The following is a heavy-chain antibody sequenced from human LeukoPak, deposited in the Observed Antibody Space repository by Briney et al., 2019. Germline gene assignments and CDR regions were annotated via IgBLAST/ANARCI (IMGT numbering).Heavy chain of an antibody. V-gene: IGHV1-69*01. CDR3: ARAILNFYYSSHEASLDY. CDR2: IIPIFGTA. J-gene: IGHJ4*02. D-gene: IGHD6-13*01. CDR1: GGTFSSYA. Sequence: GSSVKVSCKASGGTFSSYAISWVRQAPGQGLEWTGGIIPIFGTANYAQKFQGRVTITADESTSTAYMELSSLRSEDTAVYYCARAILNFYYSSHEASLDYWGQGTLVTVSS.